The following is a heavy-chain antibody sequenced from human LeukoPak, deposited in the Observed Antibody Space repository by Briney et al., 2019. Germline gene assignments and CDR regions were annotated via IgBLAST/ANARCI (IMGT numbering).Heavy chain of an antibody. CDR2: INPNSGGT. Sequence: RASVKVSCKASGYTFTGYYMHWVRQAPGQGLEWMGWINPNSGGTNYAQKFQGRVTMTRDTSISTAYMELSRLRSDDTAVYYCARSAATIVEFDYWGQGTLVTVSS. D-gene: IGHD2-15*01. V-gene: IGHV1-2*02. J-gene: IGHJ4*02. CDR1: GYTFTGYY. CDR3: ARSAATIVEFDY.